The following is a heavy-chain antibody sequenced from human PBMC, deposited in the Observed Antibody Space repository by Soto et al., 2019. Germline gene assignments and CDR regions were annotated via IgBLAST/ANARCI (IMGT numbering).Heavy chain of an antibody. V-gene: IGHV4-30-4*01. CDR1: DDSINSGDYY. Sequence: QVQLQESGPGLVKPSQTLSLTCTVSDDSINSGDYYWSWIRQPPGKGLEWIGYIYYSGSTYYKPSLKSRVTISRDRSRKQFSLKFSSVTAADTAVYYCARFASAQLHHHVEFLQHLGQGTLVTVTS. J-gene: IGHJ1*01. CDR3: ARFASAQLHHHVEFLQH. CDR2: IYYSGST. D-gene: IGHD2-2*01.